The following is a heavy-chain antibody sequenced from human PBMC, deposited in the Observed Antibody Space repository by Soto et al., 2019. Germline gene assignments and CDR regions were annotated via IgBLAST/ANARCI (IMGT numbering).Heavy chain of an antibody. D-gene: IGHD1-1*01. CDR1: GYTFTSYA. J-gene: IGHJ6*02. CDR2: INAGNGNT. CDR3: ANWRDTDRHVGNYYYGMDI. Sequence: ASVKVSCKASGYTFTSYAMHWVRQAPGQRLEWMGWINAGNGNTKYSQKFQGRVTITRDTSASTAYMELSSLRSEDTAVYYCANWRDTDRHVGNYYYGMDIWGQGTTVTAP. V-gene: IGHV1-3*01.